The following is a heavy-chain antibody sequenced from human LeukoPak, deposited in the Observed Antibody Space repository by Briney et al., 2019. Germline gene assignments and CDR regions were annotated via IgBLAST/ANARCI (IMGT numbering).Heavy chain of an antibody. J-gene: IGHJ3*02. Sequence: GASVKVSCKASGYTFTAYYMHWVRQAPGQGLEWMGWINPNSGDTNYAQKFQGRVTMTRDTSISTAYMELSRLRSDDTAVYYCARDGSFHDAFDIWGQGTMVTVSS. CDR1: GYTFTAYY. V-gene: IGHV1-2*02. CDR2: INPNSGDT. D-gene: IGHD3-10*01. CDR3: ARDGSFHDAFDI.